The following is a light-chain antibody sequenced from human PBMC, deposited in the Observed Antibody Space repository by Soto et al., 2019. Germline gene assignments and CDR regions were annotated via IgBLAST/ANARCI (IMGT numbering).Light chain of an antibody. CDR1: SSDVGSYNL. CDR2: EGS. CDR3: CSYVGSSTAV. J-gene: IGLJ7*01. Sequence: QSVLTQPASVSGSPGQSITISCTGTSSDVGSYNLVSWYQQHPGKAPKLMIYEGSKRPSGVSYRFSGSKSGNTASLTISGLHAEDEADYYCCSYVGSSTAVFGEGTQLTVL. V-gene: IGLV2-23*01.